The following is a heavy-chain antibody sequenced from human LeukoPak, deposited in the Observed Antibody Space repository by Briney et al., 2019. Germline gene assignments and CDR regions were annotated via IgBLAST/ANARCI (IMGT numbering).Heavy chain of an antibody. D-gene: IGHD6-19*01. CDR3: VRKYSSGWYDY. Sequence: PGGSLRLSCSASGFTFSSYGMHWVRQAPGKGLEYVSGIYSNGGSTYYADSVKGRFTTSRDNSKNTLYLQMSSLRAEDTAVYYCVRKYSSGWYDYWGQGTLVTVSS. CDR1: GFTFSSYG. V-gene: IGHV3-64D*06. J-gene: IGHJ4*02. CDR2: IYSNGGST.